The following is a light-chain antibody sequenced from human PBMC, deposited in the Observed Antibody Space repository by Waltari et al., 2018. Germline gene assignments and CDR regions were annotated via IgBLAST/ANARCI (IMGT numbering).Light chain of an antibody. CDR1: SSDVGSYNL. Sequence: QSALTQPASVSGSPGQSITISCTGTSSDVGSYNLVSWYQQHPGKAPKLMIYEVSKRPSWVSNRVSGSKSGNTASLTISGLQAEDEADYYCCSYAGSSTFVVFGGGTKLTVL. J-gene: IGLJ2*01. CDR2: EVS. V-gene: IGLV2-23*02. CDR3: CSYAGSSTFVV.